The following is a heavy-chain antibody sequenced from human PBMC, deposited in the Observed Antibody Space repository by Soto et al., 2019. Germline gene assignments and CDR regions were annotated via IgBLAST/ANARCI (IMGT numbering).Heavy chain of an antibody. J-gene: IGHJ4*02. CDR1: GYTFTSYG. CDR2: ISAYNGNT. CDR3: ARVPRRYYDFWSGSSGY. Sequence: QVQLVQSGAEVKKPGASVKVSCKASGYTFTSYGISWVRQAPGQGLEWMGWISAYNGNTNYAQKLQGRVTMTTDTSTSTAYMELRSLRSDDTAVYYCARVPRRYYDFWSGSSGYWGQGTLVTVSS. D-gene: IGHD3-3*01. V-gene: IGHV1-18*04.